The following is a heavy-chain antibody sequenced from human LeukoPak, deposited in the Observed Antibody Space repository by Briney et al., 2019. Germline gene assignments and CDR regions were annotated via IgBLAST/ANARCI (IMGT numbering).Heavy chain of an antibody. CDR2: IYYSGST. V-gene: IGHV4-59*08. CDR1: GGSISSYY. D-gene: IGHD1-26*01. CDR3: ARSRAPGGSYDH. J-gene: IGHJ4*02. Sequence: PSETLSLTCTVSGGSISSYYWSWIRQPPGRGLEWIGYIYYSGSTNYNPSLKSRVTISVDTSKNQFSLKLSSVTAADTAVYYCARSRAPGGSYDHWGQGTLVTVSS.